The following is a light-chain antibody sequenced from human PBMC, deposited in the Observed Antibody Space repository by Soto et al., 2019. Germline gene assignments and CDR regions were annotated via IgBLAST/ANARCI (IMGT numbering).Light chain of an antibody. CDR2: DAS. Sequence: DIQMTQSPSTLSGSVGDRVTITCRASQSISNRLAWYQQKPGEAPKYLIYDASTLDSGAPSRFSGSGSGTEFTLSISSLQPDDFATYYCQQYNSYPWTFGQGTKVDIK. CDR1: QSISNR. J-gene: IGKJ1*01. V-gene: IGKV1-5*01. CDR3: QQYNSYPWT.